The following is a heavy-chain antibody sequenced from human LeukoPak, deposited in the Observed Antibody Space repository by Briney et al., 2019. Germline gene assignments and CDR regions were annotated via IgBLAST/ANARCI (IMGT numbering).Heavy chain of an antibody. V-gene: IGHV4-59*12. J-gene: IGHJ6*03. Sequence: PSETLSLTCTVSGGSISGYYWSWIRQPPGKGLEWIGYIYYSGSTNYNPSLKSRVTISVDTSKTQFSLKLSSVTAADTAVYYCAREGRYSSSWYPHYYYYMDVWGKGTTVTVSS. CDR1: GGSISGYY. D-gene: IGHD6-13*01. CDR3: AREGRYSSSWYPHYYYYMDV. CDR2: IYYSGST.